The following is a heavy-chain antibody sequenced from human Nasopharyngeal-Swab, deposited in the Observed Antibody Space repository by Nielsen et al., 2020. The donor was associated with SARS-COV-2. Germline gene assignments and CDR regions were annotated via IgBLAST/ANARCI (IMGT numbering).Heavy chain of an antibody. V-gene: IGHV1-69*04. CDR3: ARGPDPALKFDP. J-gene: IGHJ5*02. D-gene: IGHD5-18*01. Sequence: SVKVSCKASGGTFRSQGISWVRQAPGQGLEWMGRIIPMRGIANYAQKFQGRVTITADISTSTVYMDLSSLRSEDTAVYYCARGPDPALKFDPWGQGTLVAVSS. CDR1: GGTFRSQG. CDR2: IIPMRGIA.